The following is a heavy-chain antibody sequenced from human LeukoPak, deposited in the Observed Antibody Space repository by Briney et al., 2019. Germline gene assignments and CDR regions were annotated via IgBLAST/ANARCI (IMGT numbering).Heavy chain of an antibody. CDR3: AKQSSGWPYLNY. V-gene: IGHV3-30*18. Sequence: GGSLRLSCAASGFTFSGSAMHWVRQAPGKGLEWVAIISFDESNKYYADSVKGRFTISRDNSKNTLYLQMNSLRVEDTAVYYCAKQSSGWPYLNYWGQGTLVTVSS. CDR2: ISFDESNK. J-gene: IGHJ4*02. D-gene: IGHD6-19*01. CDR1: GFTFSGSA.